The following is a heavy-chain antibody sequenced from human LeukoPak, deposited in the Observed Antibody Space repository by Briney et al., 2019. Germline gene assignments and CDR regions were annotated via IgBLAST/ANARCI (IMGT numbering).Heavy chain of an antibody. CDR1: GYTFTAYH. D-gene: IGHD4-17*01. CDR2: INPNSGDT. V-gene: IGHV1-2*06. J-gene: IGHJ4*02. CDR3: ASDVAKVTPGDH. Sequence: EASVNVSCKASGYTFTAYHVHWVGQAPGQGLEWMGHINPNSGDTWYAQKFQGRVTMTRDTSISTTYVELSRLRFDDTALYYCASDVAKVTPGDHWGQGTLVTVPS.